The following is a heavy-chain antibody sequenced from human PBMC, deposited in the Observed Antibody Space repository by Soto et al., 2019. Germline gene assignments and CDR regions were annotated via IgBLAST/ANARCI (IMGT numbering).Heavy chain of an antibody. Sequence: PGGSLRLSCAASGFTFSSYSMNWVRQAPGKGLEWVSSISSSSYIYYADSVKGRFTISRDNAKNSLYLQMNSLRAEDTAVYYCARDSTIFARVFDPWGQGTLVTVSS. CDR2: ISSSSYI. D-gene: IGHD3-3*01. CDR3: ARDSTIFARVFDP. CDR1: GFTFSSYS. J-gene: IGHJ5*02. V-gene: IGHV3-21*01.